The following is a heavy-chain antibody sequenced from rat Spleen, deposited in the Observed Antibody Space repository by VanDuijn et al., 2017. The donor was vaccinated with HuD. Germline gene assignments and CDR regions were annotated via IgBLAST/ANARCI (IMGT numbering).Heavy chain of an antibody. CDR2: ISTGGGST. Sequence: EVQLVESGGGLVQPGRSLKLSCAASGFTLSNYGMHWIRQAPTKGLEWVAYISTGGGSTYYRDSVKGRFTISRDNAKSTLYLQMDSLRSEDKATYYCTTEVPPYWYFDFWGPGTMVTVSS. V-gene: IGHV5-19*01. D-gene: IGHD3-8*01. CDR1: GFTLSNYG. CDR3: TTEVPPYWYFDF. J-gene: IGHJ1*01.